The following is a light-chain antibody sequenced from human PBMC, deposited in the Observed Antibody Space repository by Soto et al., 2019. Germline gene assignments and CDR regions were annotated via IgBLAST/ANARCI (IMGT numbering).Light chain of an antibody. CDR3: SSYTSSSTLYV. CDR1: SSNIGAGYD. CDR2: EVS. V-gene: IGLV2-14*01. J-gene: IGLJ1*01. Sequence: QSVLTQPPSVSGAPGQRVTISCTGSSSNIGAGYDVHWYQQHPGKAPKLMIFEVSSRPSGVSYRFSGSKSGNTASLTISGLQAEDEADYYCSSYTSSSTLYVFGSGTKVTVL.